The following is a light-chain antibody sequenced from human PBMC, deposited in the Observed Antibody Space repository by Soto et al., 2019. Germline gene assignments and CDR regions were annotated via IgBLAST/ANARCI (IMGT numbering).Light chain of an antibody. CDR1: NSDVGGFNY. CDR3: CSYTTNSTWV. J-gene: IGLJ3*02. V-gene: IGLV2-14*01. Sequence: QSVLTQPASVSGSPGQSITISCTGSNSDVGGFNYVSWYQQHPGKAPKLIIYEVNDRPSGVSTRFSASKSGNTASLSISGLHPDDEADYYCCSYTTNSTWVFGGGTKLTVL. CDR2: EVN.